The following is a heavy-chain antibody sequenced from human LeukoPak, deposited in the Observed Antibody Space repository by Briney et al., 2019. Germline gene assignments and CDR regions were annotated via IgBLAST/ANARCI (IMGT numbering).Heavy chain of an antibody. CDR3: ARGSSWYYFDY. Sequence: GGSLRLSCAASGFTFDDYGMSWVRQAPGRGLEWVSGINWNGGSTGYADSVKGRFTISRDNAKNSLCLEMNSLRVEDTALYYCARGSSWYYFDYWGQGTLVTVSS. J-gene: IGHJ4*02. V-gene: IGHV3-20*04. CDR2: INWNGGST. CDR1: GFTFDDYG. D-gene: IGHD6-13*01.